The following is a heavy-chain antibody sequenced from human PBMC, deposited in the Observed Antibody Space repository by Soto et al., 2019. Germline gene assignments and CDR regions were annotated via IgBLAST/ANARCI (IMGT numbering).Heavy chain of an antibody. D-gene: IGHD2-2*01. CDR1: GGSIYSYY. V-gene: IGHV4-59*12. CDR3: ARLVPSKMVDS. CDR2: IYYSGST. J-gene: IGHJ5*01. Sequence: PSETRSLTCSVSGGSIYSYYWGWIRRPPGKGLGWIGSIYYSGSTYYNPSLKSRVTMSVDTSTSHFSLNVNAVTAAATAVSYGARLVPSKMVDSWGPGTLVTVSS.